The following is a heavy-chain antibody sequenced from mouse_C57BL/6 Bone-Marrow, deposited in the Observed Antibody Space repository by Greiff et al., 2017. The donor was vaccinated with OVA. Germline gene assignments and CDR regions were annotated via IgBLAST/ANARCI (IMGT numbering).Heavy chain of an antibody. V-gene: IGHV1-81*01. D-gene: IGHD1-1*01. CDR3: ARDYYVSSSWFAY. CDR1: GYTFTSYG. Sequence: VKLVESGAELARPGASVKLSCKASGYTFTSYGISWVKQRTGQGLEWIGEIYPRSGNTYYNEKFKGKATLTADKSSSTAYMELRSLTSEDSAVYFCARDYYVSSSWFAYWGQGTLVTVSA. CDR2: IYPRSGNT. J-gene: IGHJ3*01.